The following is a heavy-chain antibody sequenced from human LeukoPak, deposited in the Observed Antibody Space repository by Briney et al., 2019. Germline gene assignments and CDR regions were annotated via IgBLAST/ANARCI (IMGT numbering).Heavy chain of an antibody. V-gene: IGHV4-4*07. CDR2: IYTSGST. Sequence: SETLSLTCTASGGSMSGYYWTWIRQPAGKGLEWIGLIYTSGSTNYNPSLRSRVTMSVDTSKSQISLKLSSVTAADTAVYYCARDFQHWGQGTLVAASS. J-gene: IGHJ1*01. CDR3: ARDFQH. CDR1: GGSMSGYY.